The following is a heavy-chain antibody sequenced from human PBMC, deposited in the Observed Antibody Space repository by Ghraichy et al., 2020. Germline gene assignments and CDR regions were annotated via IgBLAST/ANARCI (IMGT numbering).Heavy chain of an antibody. CDR2: IYHSGST. CDR3: ARDPGLRGYCSGGSCYRKNWYFGL. V-gene: IGHV4-30-2*01. Sequence: SETLSLTCAVSGGSISSGGYSWSWIRQPPGKGLEWIGYIYHSGSTYYNPSLKSRVTISVDRSKNQFSLKLGSWTAADTAGYYCARDPGLRGYCSGGSCYRKNWYFGLWGRGTLVTVSS. D-gene: IGHD2-15*01. J-gene: IGHJ2*01. CDR1: GGSISSGGYS.